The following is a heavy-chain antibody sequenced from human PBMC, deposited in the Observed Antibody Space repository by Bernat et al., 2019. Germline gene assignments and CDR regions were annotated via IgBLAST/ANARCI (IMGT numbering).Heavy chain of an antibody. CDR2: ISSSSSTI. D-gene: IGHD6-19*01. Sequence: EVQLVESGGGLVQPGGSLRLSCAASGFTFSSYSMNWVRQAPGKGLEWVSYISSSSSTIYYADSVKGRFTISRDNAKNSLYLQMNSLRAEDTAVYYCASIAVAGIDYWGQGTLVTVSS. V-gene: IGHV3-48*01. CDR3: ASIAVAGIDY. J-gene: IGHJ4*02. CDR1: GFTFSSYS.